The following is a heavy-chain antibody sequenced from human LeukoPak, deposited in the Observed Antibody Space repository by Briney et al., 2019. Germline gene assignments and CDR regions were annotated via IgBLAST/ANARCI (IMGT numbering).Heavy chain of an antibody. CDR2: IYTSGST. CDR1: GGSISSGSYY. J-gene: IGHJ3*02. Sequence: PSQTLSLTCTVSGGSISSGSYYWSWIRQPAGKGLEWIGRIYTSGSTNYNPSLKSRVTISVDTSKNQFSLKLSSVTAADTAVYYCARDIGYCSGGSCFAFDIWGQGTMVTVSS. CDR3: ARDIGYCSGGSCFAFDI. D-gene: IGHD2-15*01. V-gene: IGHV4-61*02.